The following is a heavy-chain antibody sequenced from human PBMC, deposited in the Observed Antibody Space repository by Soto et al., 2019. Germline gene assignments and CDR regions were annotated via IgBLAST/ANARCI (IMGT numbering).Heavy chain of an antibody. D-gene: IGHD5-18*01. CDR2: IPYDGSTR. CDR3: AKDVFSVEMVTTYYFDY. V-gene: IGHV3-30*18. J-gene: IGHJ4*02. CDR1: GFTFSRYG. Sequence: SLRLSCAASGFTFSRYGMHWVRQAPGKGLEWVAVIPYDGSTRYYADSVKGRFTISRDNSKNTLYLQMNSLRAEDTAVYYCAKDVFSVEMVTTYYFDYWGQGALVTVSS.